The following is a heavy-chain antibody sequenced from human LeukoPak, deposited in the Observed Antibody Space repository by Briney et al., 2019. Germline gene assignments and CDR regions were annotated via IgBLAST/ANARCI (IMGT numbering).Heavy chain of an antibody. J-gene: IGHJ6*03. CDR2: VYYNGDT. V-gene: IGHV4-39*01. Sequence: PSETLSLTCTVSGGSISSSASYWAWIRQPPGKGLEWIANVYYNGDTYYKSSLYSRVTISADTSKNQFSLNLRSVTAADTAVYYCARWGHSSSWFSYYYYYMDVWGKGTTVTISS. CDR3: ARWGHSSSWFSYYYYYMDV. D-gene: IGHD6-13*01. CDR1: GGSISSSASY.